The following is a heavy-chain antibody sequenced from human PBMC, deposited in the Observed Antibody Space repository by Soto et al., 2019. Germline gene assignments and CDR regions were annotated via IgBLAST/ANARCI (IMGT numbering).Heavy chain of an antibody. CDR3: ARVQQNYYGMDV. J-gene: IGHJ6*02. CDR1: GFTFSSYD. D-gene: IGHD5-18*01. CDR2: IGTAGDT. V-gene: IGHV3-13*01. Sequence: GGSLRLSCAASGFTFSSYDMHWVRQATGKGLEWVSAIGTAGDTYYPGSVKGRFTISRENAKNSLYLQMNSLRAEDTAVYYCARVQQNYYGMDVWGQGTTVTVSS.